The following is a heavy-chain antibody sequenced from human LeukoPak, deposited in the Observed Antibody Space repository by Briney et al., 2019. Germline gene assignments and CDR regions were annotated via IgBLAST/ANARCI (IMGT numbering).Heavy chain of an antibody. J-gene: IGHJ5*02. V-gene: IGHV1-2*02. D-gene: IGHD4-17*01. CDR2: TNPNSGGT. CDR1: GYTFTGYY. CDR3: ARDQTTVTTVRRYNWFDP. Sequence: ASVKVSCKASGYTFTGYYMHWVRQAPGQGLEWMGWTNPNSGGTNYAQKFQGRVTMTRDTSISTAYMELSRLRSDDTAVYYCARDQTTVTTVRRYNWFDPWGQGTLVTVSS.